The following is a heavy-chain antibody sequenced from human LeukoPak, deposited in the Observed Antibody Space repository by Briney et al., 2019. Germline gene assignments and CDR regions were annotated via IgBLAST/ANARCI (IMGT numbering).Heavy chain of an antibody. CDR3: ASPPTRECSSISCPLSY. CDR1: GYSFTTYW. CDR2: IYPGDSDT. V-gene: IGHV5-51*01. J-gene: IGHJ4*02. Sequence: GESLKISCKGSGYSFTTYWIAWVRQVPGKGLEWMGIIYPGDSDTRYSPSFQGQVTISVDKSVSAAYLQWSSPKASDTAMYYCASPPTRECSSISCPLSYWGQGALVTVSS. D-gene: IGHD2-2*01.